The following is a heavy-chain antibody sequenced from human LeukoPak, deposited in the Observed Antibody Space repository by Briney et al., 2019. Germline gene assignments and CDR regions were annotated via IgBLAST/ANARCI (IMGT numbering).Heavy chain of an antibody. CDR1: GFTFSNYY. J-gene: IGHJ3*02. D-gene: IGHD4-17*01. CDR2: IKEDGSEK. CDR3: AKDPNGDYVGAFDS. Sequence: GGSLRLSCAASGFTFSNYYMSWVRQAPGKGLEWVASIKEDGSEKDYVESVRGRFTISRDNAQNSLYLQMNSLRVEDTAVYYCAKDPNGDYVGAFDSWGQGTMVTVSS. V-gene: IGHV3-7*03.